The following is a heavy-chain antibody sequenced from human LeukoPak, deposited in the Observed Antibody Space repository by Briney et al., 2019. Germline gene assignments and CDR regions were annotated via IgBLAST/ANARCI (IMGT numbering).Heavy chain of an antibody. CDR3: AGEVGSSCRIDY. D-gene: IGHD6-13*01. Sequence: PSETLSLTCAVYGGSFSGYYWSWIRQPPGKGLEWIGEINHSGSTNYNPSLKSRVTISVDTSKNQFSLKLSSVTAADTAVYYCAGEVGSSCRIDYWGQGTLVTVSS. CDR2: INHSGST. CDR1: GGSFSGYY. V-gene: IGHV4-34*01. J-gene: IGHJ4*02.